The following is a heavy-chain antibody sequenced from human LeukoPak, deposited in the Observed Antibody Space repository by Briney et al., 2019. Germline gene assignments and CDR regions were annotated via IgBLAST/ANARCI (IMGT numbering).Heavy chain of an antibody. Sequence: GGSLRLSCPASGFTFSSYWMHWVRQAPGKGLVWVAHIISDGSSTTHADSVKGQFTISRDNAKNTLYLQMSSLRAEDTAVYYCARSGGSGSYYHFDYWGQGTRVTASS. V-gene: IGHV3-74*01. CDR1: GFTFSSYW. J-gene: IGHJ4*02. CDR2: IISDGSST. CDR3: ARSGGSGSYYHFDY. D-gene: IGHD3-10*01.